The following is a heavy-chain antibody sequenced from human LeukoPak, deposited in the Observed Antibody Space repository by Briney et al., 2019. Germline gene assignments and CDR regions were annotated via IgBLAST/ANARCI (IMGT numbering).Heavy chain of an antibody. D-gene: IGHD4-23*01. CDR1: GGSISSSH. Sequence: SETLSLTCTVSGGSISSSHWSWIRQPPGKGLEWIGNIHTSGGTNYSPSLKSRVTISADTSRNQFSLKLSSATAADTAVYYCARGTSTVVTPNYYYYYCMDVWGKGTTVTVSS. V-gene: IGHV4-4*09. J-gene: IGHJ6*03. CDR2: IHTSGGT. CDR3: ARGTSTVVTPNYYYYYCMDV.